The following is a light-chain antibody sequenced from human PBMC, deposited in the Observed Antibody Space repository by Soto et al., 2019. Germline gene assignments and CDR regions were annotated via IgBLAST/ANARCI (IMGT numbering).Light chain of an antibody. J-gene: IGLJ1*01. CDR1: SSDIGGYNY. Sequence: QSVLTQPASVSGSPGQSITISCAGTSSDIGGYNYVSWYQQHPGTAPKVIIYEVSNRPSGVSNRFSGSKSGNTASLTISGLQAEDEAGYYCSSFTISSTLYVFGSGTKVTVL. CDR3: SSFTISSTLYV. V-gene: IGLV2-14*01. CDR2: EVS.